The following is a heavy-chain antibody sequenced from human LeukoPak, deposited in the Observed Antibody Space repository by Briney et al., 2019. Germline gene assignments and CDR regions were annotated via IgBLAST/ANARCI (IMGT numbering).Heavy chain of an antibody. Sequence: ASVKVSCKASGYTFTGYYMHWVRQAPGQGLEWMGRINPNSGGTNYAQKFQGRVTMTRDTSISTDYMELSRLRSDDTAVYYCARVSTYDILTGYYIRSNAFDIWGQGTMVTVSS. CDR3: ARVSTYDILTGYYIRSNAFDI. CDR2: INPNSGGT. D-gene: IGHD3-9*01. V-gene: IGHV1-2*06. J-gene: IGHJ3*02. CDR1: GYTFTGYY.